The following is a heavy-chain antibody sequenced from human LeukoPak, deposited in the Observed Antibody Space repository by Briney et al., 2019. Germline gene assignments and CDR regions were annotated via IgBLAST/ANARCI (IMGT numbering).Heavy chain of an antibody. CDR1: GFTFSSYS. D-gene: IGHD6-13*01. V-gene: IGHV3-21*01. CDR2: ISSSSSYI. Sequence: GGSLRLSCAASGFTFSSYSMNWVRQAPGKGLEWVSSISSSSSYIYYADSVMGRFTISRDNAKNSLYLQMNSLRAEDTAVYYCARDWVFGGMDVWGKGTTVTVSS. J-gene: IGHJ6*04. CDR3: ARDWVFGGMDV.